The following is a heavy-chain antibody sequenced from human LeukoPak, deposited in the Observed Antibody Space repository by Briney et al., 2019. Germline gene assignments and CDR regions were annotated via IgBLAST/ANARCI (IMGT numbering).Heavy chain of an antibody. V-gene: IGHV4-38-2*01. CDR3: ARQTAVAAPFDK. CDR1: GYSISSGYY. D-gene: IGHD6-19*01. J-gene: IGHJ4*02. Sequence: PSETPSLTCAVSGYSISSGYYWGWIRQPPGKGLEWIGSIYHSGSTYYNPSLKSRVSLSVDTSKNQFSLNLRSWPAADTAVYYCARQTAVAAPFDKWGQGTLVTISS. CDR2: IYHSGST.